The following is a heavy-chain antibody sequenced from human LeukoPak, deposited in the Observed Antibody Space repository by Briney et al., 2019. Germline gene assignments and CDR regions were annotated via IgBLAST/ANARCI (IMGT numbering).Heavy chain of an antibody. Sequence: SETLSLTCTVSGGSISSYYWSWIRQPPGKGLEWIGYIYYSGSTNYNPSLKSRVTISVDTSRNQFSLRLSSVTAADTAVYYCARSRGYSYGTTFLDYWGQGTLVTVSS. J-gene: IGHJ4*02. CDR3: ARSRGYSYGTTFLDY. D-gene: IGHD5-18*01. CDR1: GGSISSYY. CDR2: IYYSGST. V-gene: IGHV4-59*08.